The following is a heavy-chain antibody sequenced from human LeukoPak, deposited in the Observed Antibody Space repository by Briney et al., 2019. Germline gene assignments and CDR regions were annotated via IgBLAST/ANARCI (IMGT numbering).Heavy chain of an antibody. CDR2: MNPNSGNT. D-gene: IGHD1-26*01. CDR1: GYTFTSYD. CDR3: ARKNGIVGADDY. V-gene: IGHV1-8*01. Sequence: ASVKVSCKASGYTFTSYDINWVRQATGQGLEWMGWMNPNSGNTGYAQKFQGRVTMTRNTSISTAYMELSSLRSEDTAVYYCARKNGIVGADDYWGQGTPVTGSP. J-gene: IGHJ4*02.